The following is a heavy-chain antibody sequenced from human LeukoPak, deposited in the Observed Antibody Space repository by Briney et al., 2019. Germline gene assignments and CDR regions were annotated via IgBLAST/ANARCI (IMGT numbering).Heavy chain of an antibody. V-gene: IGHV1-46*01. CDR1: GYTFTSYY. Sequence: GAAVKVSCKASGYTFTSYYMHWVRQAPGQGLEWMGIINPSGGSTNYAQELQDRVPMTSATSPSTVYMEMSSLRSEETAVYYSARDPPYRSGQTWFDPWGQGTLVTVSS. CDR2: INPSGGST. D-gene: IGHD3-10*01. CDR3: ARDPPYRSGQTWFDP. J-gene: IGHJ5*02.